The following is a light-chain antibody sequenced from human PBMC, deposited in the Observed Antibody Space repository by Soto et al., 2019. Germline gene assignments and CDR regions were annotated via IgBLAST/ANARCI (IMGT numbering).Light chain of an antibody. CDR1: SSDVGGFHY. J-gene: IGLJ2*01. CDR3: SSYSSSNTHVL. CDR2: EVS. V-gene: IGLV2-14*01. Sequence: QSALTQPASVSGSPGQSITISCTGTSSDVGGFHYVSWYQQHPGKAPKLMIYEVSNRPSGVSNRFSGSKSGNTASLTISGLQAEDEADYFCSSYSSSNTHVLFGGGTKVTVL.